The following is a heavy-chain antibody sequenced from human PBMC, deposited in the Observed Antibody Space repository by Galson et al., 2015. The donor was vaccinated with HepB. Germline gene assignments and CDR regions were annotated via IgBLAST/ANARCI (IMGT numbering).Heavy chain of an antibody. CDR1: GFTFSSYA. D-gene: IGHD6-25*01. CDR3: ARAIAAADY. J-gene: IGHJ4*02. Sequence: LRLSCAASGFTFSSYAMHWVRQAPGKGLEWVAVISYDGSNKYYADSVKGRFTISRDNSKNTLYLQMNSLRAEDTAVYYCARAIAAADYWGQGTLVTVSS. CDR2: ISYDGSNK. V-gene: IGHV3-30-3*01.